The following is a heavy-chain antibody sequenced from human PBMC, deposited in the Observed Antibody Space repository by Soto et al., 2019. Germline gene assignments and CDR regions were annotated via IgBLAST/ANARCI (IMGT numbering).Heavy chain of an antibody. J-gene: IGHJ4*02. CDR3: ARHYSGGGFSFDY. Sequence: SETLSLTCTVSNGSLNKYYWSWIRQTPGMGLEWIGYIYYNGNTNYNPSLKSRVTISLDTSKNQFSLTLSSVTAADTAFYYCARHYSGGGFSFDYWGQGTLVTVSS. V-gene: IGHV4-59*08. CDR2: IYYNGNT. D-gene: IGHD2-15*01. CDR1: NGSLNKYY.